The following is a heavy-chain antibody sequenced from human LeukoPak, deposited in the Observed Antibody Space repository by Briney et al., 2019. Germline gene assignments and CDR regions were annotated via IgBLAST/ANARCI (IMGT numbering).Heavy chain of an antibody. Sequence: ASVKVSCKASGYTFTSYYMHWVRQAPGQGLEWMGWMNPNSGNTGYAQKFQGRVTITRNTSISTAYMELSSLRSEDTAVYYCARGNRDCSSTSCFYYMDVWGKGTTVTVSS. D-gene: IGHD2-2*01. CDR1: GYTFTSYY. CDR2: MNPNSGNT. CDR3: ARGNRDCSSTSCFYYMDV. V-gene: IGHV1-8*03. J-gene: IGHJ6*03.